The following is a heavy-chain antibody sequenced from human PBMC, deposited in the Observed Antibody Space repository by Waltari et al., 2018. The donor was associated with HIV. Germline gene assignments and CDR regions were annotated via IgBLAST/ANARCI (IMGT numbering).Heavy chain of an antibody. CDR1: GFTFSSFS. D-gene: IGHD1-7*01. CDR2: VSSRMRTI. CDR3: AEDTPYNWNYPGGYFDY. J-gene: IGHJ4*02. Sequence: EVQLVESGGGLVQPGGSLRLSCAASGFTFSSFSMNWVRQARGKGREWVSYVSSRMRTIYDAGLGKGRFTTTRDTAKNALYLQRNSLRAEDAAVYYCAEDTPYNWNYPGGYFDYWGQGTLVTVSS. V-gene: IGHV3-48*01.